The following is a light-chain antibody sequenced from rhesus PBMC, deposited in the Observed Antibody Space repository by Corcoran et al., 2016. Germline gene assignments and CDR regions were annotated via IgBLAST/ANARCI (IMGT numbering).Light chain of an antibody. Sequence: DIQMTQSPSSLSASVGDRVTITCQASQVISNNLAWYQQKPGKAPKLLIYKASTLQSGVPSRFSGIGSGTDFTLTIFSLQPEDFASYYCQHGYGNPWTFGQGTKVEIK. CDR2: KAS. J-gene: IGKJ1*01. CDR3: QHGYGNPWT. CDR1: QVISNN. V-gene: IGKV1-25*01.